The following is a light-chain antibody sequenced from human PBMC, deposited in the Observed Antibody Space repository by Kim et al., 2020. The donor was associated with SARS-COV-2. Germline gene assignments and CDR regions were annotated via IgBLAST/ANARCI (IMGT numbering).Light chain of an antibody. J-gene: IGLJ3*02. CDR1: SSKIESFT. V-gene: IGLV1-44*01. Sequence: QSVLTQPPSASGTPGQRVTISCSGNSSKIESFTVNWYQQFPGTAPKLLIHTNTRRPSGVPDRFSGSKSGSSASLAISGLQSEDEADYYCNSYAGSNLWVFGGGTQLTVL. CDR2: TNT. CDR3: NSYAGSNLWV.